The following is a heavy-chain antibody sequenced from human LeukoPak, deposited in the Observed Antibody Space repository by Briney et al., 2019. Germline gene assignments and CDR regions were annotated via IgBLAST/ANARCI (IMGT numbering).Heavy chain of an antibody. CDR1: GYTFTSYD. CDR2: ISAYNGNT. CDR3: ARVEGGYCSGGSCWFDP. V-gene: IGHV1-18*01. D-gene: IGHD2-15*01. Sequence: ASVKVSCKASGYTFTSYDINWVRQATGQGLEWMGWISAYNGNTNYAQRLQGRVTMTTDTSTSTAYMELRSLRSDDTAVYYCARVEGGYCSGGSCWFDPWGQGTLVTVSS. J-gene: IGHJ5*02.